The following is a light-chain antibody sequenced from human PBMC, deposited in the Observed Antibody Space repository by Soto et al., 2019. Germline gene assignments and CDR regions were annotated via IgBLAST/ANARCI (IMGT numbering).Light chain of an antibody. V-gene: IGKV3-15*01. J-gene: IGKJ3*01. CDR1: QSVSSN. CDR2: DAS. CDR3: QQYTNCQP. Sequence: EMVMTQSPATLSVSPGERATLSCRASQSVSSNLVWYQQKPGQAPRLLIYDASTRATGIPARFSGSGSGTEFTLTNSSLQSEGIAVYSSQQYTNCQPFGQRAKVDIK.